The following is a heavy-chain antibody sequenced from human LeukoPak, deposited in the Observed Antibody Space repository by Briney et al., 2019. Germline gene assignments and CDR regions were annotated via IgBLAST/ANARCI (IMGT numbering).Heavy chain of an antibody. V-gene: IGHV1-24*01. CDR3: ATSPMVRGAYPHDY. D-gene: IGHD3-10*01. CDR2: FDPEDGET. J-gene: IGHJ4*02. Sequence: ASVKVSCKVSGYTLTELSMHWVRQAPGKGLEWMGGFDPEDGETIYAQKFQGRVTMTEDTSTDTAYMELSSLRSEDTAVYYCATSPMVRGAYPHDYWGQGTLVTVSS. CDR1: GYTLTELS.